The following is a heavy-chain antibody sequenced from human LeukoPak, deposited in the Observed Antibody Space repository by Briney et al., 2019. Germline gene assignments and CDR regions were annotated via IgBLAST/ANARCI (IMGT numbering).Heavy chain of an antibody. J-gene: IGHJ3*02. V-gene: IGHV5-51*01. D-gene: IGHD5-18*01. CDR1: GYSFTSYW. CDR3: ARRGYSYGVHDAFDI. CDR2: IYPGDSDT. Sequence: GESLKISCKGSGYSFTSYWIGWVRQMPGKGLEWMGIIYPGDSDTRYSPSFQGQVTISADKSICTAYLQWSSLKASDTAMYYCARRGYSYGVHDAFDIWGQGTMVTVSS.